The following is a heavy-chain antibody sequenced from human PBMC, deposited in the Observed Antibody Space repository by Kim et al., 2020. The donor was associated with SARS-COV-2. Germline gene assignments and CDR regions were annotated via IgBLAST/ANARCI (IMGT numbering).Heavy chain of an antibody. D-gene: IGHD1-26*01. V-gene: IGHV3-74*01. Sequence: GGSLRLSCEASGFTVSSHWMLWVRQAPGKGLVWVSRINSYGTSTTYADSVKGRFTISRDNAKNTLYLQMNRLGAEDTAVYYCARGGEVSRASGSYGDCWGQGTLVTVSS. CDR1: GFTVSSHW. CDR2: INSYGTST. J-gene: IGHJ4*02. CDR3: ARGGEVSRASGSYGDC.